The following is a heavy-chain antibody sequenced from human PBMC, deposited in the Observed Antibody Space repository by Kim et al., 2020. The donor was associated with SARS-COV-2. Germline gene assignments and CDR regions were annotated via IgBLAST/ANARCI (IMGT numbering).Heavy chain of an antibody. J-gene: IGHJ4*02. CDR1: GFTFNTYG. D-gene: IGHD1-26*01. CDR3: ARSFSGSYFGYDY. V-gene: IGHV3-30*03. CDR2: IPYDGSHK. Sequence: GGSLRLSCAASGFTFNTYGMHWVRQAPGKGLEWVAVIPYDGSHKYYVDSVKGRFTISRDNPKNTLYLQMNSLRIEDTAVYYCARSFSGSYFGYDYWGQGSLVTVSS.